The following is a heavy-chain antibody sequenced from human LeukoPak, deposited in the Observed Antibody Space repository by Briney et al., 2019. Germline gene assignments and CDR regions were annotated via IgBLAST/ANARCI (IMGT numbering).Heavy chain of an antibody. V-gene: IGHV3-21*01. CDR1: GFTFSSYS. CDR2: ISSSSSYI. Sequence: GGSLRLSCAASGFTFSSYSMNWVRQAPGKGLEWVSSISSSSSYIYYADSVKGRFTISRDNAKNSLYLQMNSLRAEDTAVYYCARMYYYGSGSYYNAHYGMDVWGQGTTVTVSS. J-gene: IGHJ6*02. CDR3: ARMYYYGSGSYYNAHYGMDV. D-gene: IGHD3-10*01.